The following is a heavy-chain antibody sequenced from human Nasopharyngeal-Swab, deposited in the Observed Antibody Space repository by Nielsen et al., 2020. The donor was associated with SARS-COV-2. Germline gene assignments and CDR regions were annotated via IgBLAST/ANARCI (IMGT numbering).Heavy chain of an antibody. D-gene: IGHD3-10*01. CDR2: INHSGST. V-gene: IGHV4-34*01. Sequence: GSLRLSCAVYGGSFSGYYWSWIRQPPGKGLEWLGEINHSGSTNYNPSLKSRVTISVDTSKNQFSLKLSSVTAADTAVYYCARRGWFGEFVFDYWGQGTLVTVSS. J-gene: IGHJ4*02. CDR1: GGSFSGYY. CDR3: ARRGWFGEFVFDY.